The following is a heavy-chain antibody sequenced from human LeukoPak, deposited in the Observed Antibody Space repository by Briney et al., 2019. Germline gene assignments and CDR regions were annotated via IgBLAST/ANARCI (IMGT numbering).Heavy chain of an antibody. Sequence: GGYLRLSCAASGFTFSSYAMNWVRQAPGKGLKWVSAINGRGDNTYYADSVKGRFTISRDNSKSTLFLQMNSLRAEDTAIYYCAKDRVSPGFNLFDPWGQGTLVAVSS. CDR2: INGRGDNT. CDR1: GFTFSSYA. V-gene: IGHV3-23*01. D-gene: IGHD2/OR15-2a*01. J-gene: IGHJ5*02. CDR3: AKDRVSPGFNLFDP.